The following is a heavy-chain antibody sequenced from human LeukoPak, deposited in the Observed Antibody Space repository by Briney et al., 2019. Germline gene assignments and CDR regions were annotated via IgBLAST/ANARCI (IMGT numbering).Heavy chain of an antibody. J-gene: IGHJ4*02. D-gene: IGHD3-10*01. CDR1: GFPFRSYG. Sequence: PGRSLRLSCAASGFPFRSYGMHWVRQAPGKGLEGVAGISNDGSNTYYAESVNGRFTISRDNSKNTLYLLLNTLRGEDTAVYYCAKEMGSRSSLFYFDYWGQGILLTVSS. CDR3: AKEMGSRSSLFYFDY. CDR2: ISNDGSNT. V-gene: IGHV3-30*18.